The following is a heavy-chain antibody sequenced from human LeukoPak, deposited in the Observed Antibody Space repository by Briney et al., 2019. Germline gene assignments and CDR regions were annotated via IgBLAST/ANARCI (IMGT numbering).Heavy chain of an antibody. J-gene: IGHJ4*02. CDR2: IYSGGST. CDR3: ARFFAAYGSSGYFPAYFDY. D-gene: IGHD3-22*01. V-gene: IGHV3-53*01. CDR1: GSTVSSNY. Sequence: GGSLRLPCAASGSTVSSNYMSWVRQAPGKGLEWVSVIYSGGSTYYADSVKGRFTISRDSSKNTLYLQMNSLRAEDTAVYYCARFFAAYGSSGYFPAYFDYWGQGTLVTVSS.